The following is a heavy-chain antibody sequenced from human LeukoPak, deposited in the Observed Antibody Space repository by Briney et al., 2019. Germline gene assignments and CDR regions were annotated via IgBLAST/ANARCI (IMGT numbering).Heavy chain of an antibody. D-gene: IGHD6-19*01. CDR3: ARHEAGTFDY. CDR2: IYYSGST. J-gene: IGHJ4*02. CDR1: GGSISSYY. V-gene: IGHV4-59*08. Sequence: KASETLSLTCTVSGGSISSYYWSWIRQPPGKGLEWIGYIYYSGSTNYNPSPKSRVTISVDTSKNQFSLKLSSVTAADTAVYYCARHEAGTFDYWGQGTLVTVSS.